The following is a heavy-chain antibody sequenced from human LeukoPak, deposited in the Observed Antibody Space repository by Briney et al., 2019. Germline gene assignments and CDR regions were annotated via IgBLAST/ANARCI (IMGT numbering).Heavy chain of an antibody. CDR2: IPYDGSNT. Sequence: GSLRLSCAASGFTFSNYGMHWVRQAPGKGLEWVAVIPYDGSNTYYADSVKGRFTISRDNSKNTLYLQMNSLRAEDTAVYYCAKNTKPTLVTPDFWGQGTLVTVSS. D-gene: IGHD4-23*01. J-gene: IGHJ4*02. CDR1: GFTFSNYG. V-gene: IGHV3-30*02. CDR3: AKNTKPTLVTPDF.